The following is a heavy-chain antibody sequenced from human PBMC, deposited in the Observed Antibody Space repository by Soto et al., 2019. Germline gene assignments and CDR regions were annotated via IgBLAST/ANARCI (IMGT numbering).Heavy chain of an antibody. J-gene: IGHJ5*02. V-gene: IGHV3-74*01. CDR1: GFNFNFYW. CDR2: INGDGSTA. D-gene: IGHD5-12*01. Sequence: EVLLVESGGGLVQPGGSLRLSCAASGFNFNFYWMHWVRQAPGKGLVWVSRINGDGSTADYADSVKGRFTISRDNAKNTFFLQIDSLGVEDTAVYYCVRDSPTNLEDADTVASWFDPWGQGTLVTVSS. CDR3: VRDSPTNLEDADTVASWFDP.